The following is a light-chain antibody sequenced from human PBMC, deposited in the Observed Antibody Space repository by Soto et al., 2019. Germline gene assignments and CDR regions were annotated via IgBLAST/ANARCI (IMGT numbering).Light chain of an antibody. CDR1: QTVSSSD. CDR2: RAS. J-gene: IGKJ1*01. Sequence: EVVLTQAPGTLSLSPGERVTLSCRASQTVSSSDFAWYQQRPGQAPRLRMYRASIRATGIPDRFSGSGSGTDFTLTISRLEPEDLAVYYCHQYGSSPPWTFGQGAKVEIK. CDR3: HQYGSSPPWT. V-gene: IGKV3-20*01.